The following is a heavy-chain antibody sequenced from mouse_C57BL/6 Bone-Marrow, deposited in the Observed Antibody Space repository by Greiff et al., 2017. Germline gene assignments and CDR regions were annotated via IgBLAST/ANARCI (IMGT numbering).Heavy chain of an antibody. V-gene: IGHV1-55*01. CDR2: IYPGSGSI. Sequence: QVQLQQPGAELVKPGASVKMSCKASGYTFTSYRITWVKQRPGQGLEWIGDIYPGSGSINYDETFKSKATLTVDKSSRTDYMQISSPTSEDSAVYNYATTYYLLYFDVWGTGTTVTVSS. CDR1: GYTFTSYR. J-gene: IGHJ1*03. D-gene: IGHD2-10*01. CDR3: ATTYYLLYFDV.